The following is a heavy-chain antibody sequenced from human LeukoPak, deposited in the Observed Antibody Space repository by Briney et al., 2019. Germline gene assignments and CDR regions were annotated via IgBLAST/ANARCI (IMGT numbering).Heavy chain of an antibody. Sequence: GGSLRLSCAASGFTFSDYDMHWVRQAPGKGLEWVAFIRYDGSNKYYADSVKGRFTISRDNSKNTLYLQMNSLRAEDTAVYYCARGDYYGSGSYYNAPDYWGQGTLVTVSS. CDR1: GFTFSDYD. CDR3: ARGDYYGSGSYYNAPDY. D-gene: IGHD3-10*01. J-gene: IGHJ4*02. V-gene: IGHV3-30*02. CDR2: IRYDGSNK.